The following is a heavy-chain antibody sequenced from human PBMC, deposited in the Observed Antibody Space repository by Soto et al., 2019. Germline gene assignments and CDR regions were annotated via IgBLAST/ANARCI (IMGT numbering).Heavy chain of an antibody. Sequence: LSLTCTISGGSISVYYWSWIRQSPGQGLEWIGYIYDSGSPYYNPSLKTRVTISADTSKNQISLKLTSATAADTAVYFCARGVGSSPPRYWGRGTLVTVSS. CDR3: ARGVGSSPPRY. J-gene: IGHJ4*02. CDR1: GGSISVYY. V-gene: IGHV4-59*01. CDR2: IYDSGSP. D-gene: IGHD3-9*01.